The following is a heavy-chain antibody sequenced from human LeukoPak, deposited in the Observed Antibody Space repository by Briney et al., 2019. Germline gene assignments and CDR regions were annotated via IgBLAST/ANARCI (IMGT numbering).Heavy chain of an antibody. CDR1: GFTFSSYG. CDR2: IRYDGSNK. V-gene: IGHV3-30*02. J-gene: IGHJ4*02. Sequence: PGGSLRLSCAASGFTFSSYGMHWVRQAPGKGLEWVAFIRYDGSNKYYAGSVKGRFTISRDNSKNTLYLQMNSLRAEDTAVYYCAKGIAVAGSFQDYWGQGTLVTVSS. D-gene: IGHD6-19*01. CDR3: AKGIAVAGSFQDY.